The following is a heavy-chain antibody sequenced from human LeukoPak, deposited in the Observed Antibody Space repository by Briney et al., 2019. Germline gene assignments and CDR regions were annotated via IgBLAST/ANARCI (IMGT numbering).Heavy chain of an antibody. J-gene: IGHJ4*02. CDR3: AKDQSRVGASDPFDY. V-gene: IGHV3-23*01. D-gene: IGHD1-26*01. CDR1: GFTFSSCA. CDR2: ISGSGATT. Sequence: PGGSLRLSCAASGFTFSSCAMTWVRQAPGKGLEWVSRISGSGATTYYADSVKGRFTISRDNSNNTVYLQMNSLRAEDTAVYYCAKDQSRVGASDPFDYWGQGMQVGVSS.